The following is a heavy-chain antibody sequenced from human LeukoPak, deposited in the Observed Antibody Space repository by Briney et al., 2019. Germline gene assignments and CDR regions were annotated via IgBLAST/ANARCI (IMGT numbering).Heavy chain of an antibody. D-gene: IGHD2-2*01. CDR1: GFTFDDYG. V-gene: IGHV4-34*01. CDR3: ARMCYQLLWAYYFDY. CDR2: INHSGST. J-gene: IGHJ4*02. Sequence: GSLRLSCAASGFTFDDYGMSWIRQPPGKGLEWIGEINHSGSTNYNPSLKSRVTISVDTSKNQFSLKLSSVTAADTAVYYCARMCYQLLWAYYFDYWGQGTLVTVSS.